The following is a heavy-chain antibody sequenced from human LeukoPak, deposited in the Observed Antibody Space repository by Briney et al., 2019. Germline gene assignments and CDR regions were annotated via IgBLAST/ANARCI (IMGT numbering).Heavy chain of an antibody. D-gene: IGHD3-22*01. V-gene: IGHV1-24*01. CDR3: ATTYYYDSSGYSLFDY. CDR2: FDPEDGET. J-gene: IGHJ4*02. Sequence: ASVKVSCKVSGYTLTELSMHWVRQAPGKGLEWMGGFDPEDGETIYAQKFQGRVTMTEDTSTDTAYMELSSLRSEDTAVYYCATTYYYDSSGYSLFDYWGQGTLVTVSS. CDR1: GYTLTELS.